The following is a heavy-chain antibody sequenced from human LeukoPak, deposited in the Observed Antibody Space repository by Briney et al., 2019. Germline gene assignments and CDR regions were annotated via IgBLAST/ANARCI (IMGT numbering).Heavy chain of an antibody. CDR3: GTSDSGSIFGVVISF. D-gene: IGHD3-3*02. Sequence: PSETLSLTCDVSGYSISGGHYWGWIRQPPGKGLEWIGSLSDGGTPDYNPSLKSRVSMSIDTSKNQFSLRLRSLTAADTAKYYCGTSDSGSIFGVVISFWGQGTLVTVSS. CDR1: GYSISGGHY. J-gene: IGHJ4*02. V-gene: IGHV4-38-2*01. CDR2: LSDGGTP.